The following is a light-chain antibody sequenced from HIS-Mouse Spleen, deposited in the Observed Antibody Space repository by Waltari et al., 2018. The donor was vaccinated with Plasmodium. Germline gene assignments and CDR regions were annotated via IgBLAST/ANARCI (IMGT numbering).Light chain of an antibody. CDR2: EDS. CDR3: YSTDSSGNHRV. CDR1: ALPKKY. Sequence: SYELTQPPSVSVSPGQTARNTCSGDALPKKYAYWYQQKSGQAPVLVINEDSKRPSGIPERCAGSSSGTMATLTISGAQVEDEADYYCYSTDSSGNHRVFGGGTKLTVL. V-gene: IGLV3-10*01. J-gene: IGLJ3*02.